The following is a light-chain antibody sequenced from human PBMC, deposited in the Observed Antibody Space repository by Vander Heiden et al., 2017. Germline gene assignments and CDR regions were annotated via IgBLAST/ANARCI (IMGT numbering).Light chain of an antibody. V-gene: IGKV2-28*01. J-gene: IGKJ3*01. CDR2: LGS. CDR3: MQCLQTPT. CDR1: QSLLHSNGYIY. Sequence: ENVITQSPPPLAFTPGEPAHIPCRCSQSLLHSNGYIYLDWYLQTPGQSPQLLICLGSHRASGVPDRFSGSGSDTDFTLKISTVEAEVVRVYLCMQCLQTPTFGHGTKVDIK.